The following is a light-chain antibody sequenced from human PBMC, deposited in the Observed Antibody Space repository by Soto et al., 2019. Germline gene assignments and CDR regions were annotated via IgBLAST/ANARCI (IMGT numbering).Light chain of an antibody. CDR1: QSISTY. CDR2: GAS. V-gene: IGKV1-39*01. J-gene: IGKJ1*01. CDR3: QQSYGIPRT. Sequence: DIQMTQSPSSLSASAGDRVTITCRASQSISTYLNWYQQKPGKAPKLLIYGASSLQSGVTPRFSGSGSGTDFTLTISSLQPEDFVTYYCQQSYGIPRTFGQGTKVEIK.